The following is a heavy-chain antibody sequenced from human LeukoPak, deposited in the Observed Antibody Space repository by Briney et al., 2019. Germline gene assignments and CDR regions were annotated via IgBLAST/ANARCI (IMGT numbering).Heavy chain of an antibody. V-gene: IGHV3-30*02. CDR3: ANGLATVTTPAEVY. J-gene: IGHJ4*02. D-gene: IGHD4-17*01. CDR2: IRYDGSNK. Sequence: GGSLTLSCAASGFTFSTYGMHCVRHAPGKGMEWVAYIRYDGSNKYHVDPEKGRYNISRDNSKNTLYLHLDSVRGEETAMYYCANGLATVTTPAEVYWGQGTLVTVSS. CDR1: GFTFSTYG.